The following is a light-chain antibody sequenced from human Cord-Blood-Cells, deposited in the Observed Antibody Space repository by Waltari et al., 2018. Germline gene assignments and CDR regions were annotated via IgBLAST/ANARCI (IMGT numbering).Light chain of an antibody. CDR3: QQGYSTPRT. Sequence: DIQMTQSPSSLSASVGDRVTITCRASQSISSYLNWYQQKPGKAPKLLIYAASSLQSGVPSRFSGSGSGTDVTLTISSLQPEDFATYYCQQGYSTPRTFGQGTKVEIK. V-gene: IGKV1-39*01. CDR1: QSISSY. J-gene: IGKJ1*01. CDR2: AAS.